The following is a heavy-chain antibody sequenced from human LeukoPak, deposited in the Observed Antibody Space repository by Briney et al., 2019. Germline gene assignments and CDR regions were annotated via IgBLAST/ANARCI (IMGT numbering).Heavy chain of an antibody. D-gene: IGHD5-24*01. CDR1: GFTFSRNW. V-gene: IGHV3-48*03. CDR3: ARDGRDDNYFDY. Sequence: PGGSLRLSCEASGFTFSRNWMHWVRQAPGKGLEWISFISSSGGTIYYADSVKGRFTISRGNAKNSLYLQMNSLRAEDTSVYYCARDGRDDNYFDYWGQGTLVTVSS. CDR2: ISSSGGTI. J-gene: IGHJ4*02.